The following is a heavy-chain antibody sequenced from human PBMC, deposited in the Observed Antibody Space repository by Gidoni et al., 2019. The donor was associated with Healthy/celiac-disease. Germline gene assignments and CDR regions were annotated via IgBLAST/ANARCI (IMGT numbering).Heavy chain of an antibody. CDR1: GFTFSSYG. Sequence: QVQLVESGGGAVQPGRSLRLSCAASGFTFSSYGMHWVRQAPGKGLEWVAVISYDGSNKYYADSVKGRFTISRDNSKNTLYLQMNSLRAEDTAVYYCAKDRGSGWYVVDYWGQGTLVTVSS. J-gene: IGHJ4*02. V-gene: IGHV3-30*18. CDR2: ISYDGSNK. D-gene: IGHD6-19*01. CDR3: AKDRGSGWYVVDY.